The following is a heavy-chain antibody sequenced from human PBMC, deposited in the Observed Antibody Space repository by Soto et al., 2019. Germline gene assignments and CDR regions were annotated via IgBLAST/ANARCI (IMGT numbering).Heavy chain of an antibody. CDR1: GFTFRQYW. V-gene: IGHV3-7*01. CDR3: ARNGGWYRLDY. CDR2: IHPDGSVK. J-gene: IGHJ4*02. D-gene: IGHD6-19*01. Sequence: EVQLVESGGGLVQPGGSLRLSCVDSGFTFRQYWMTWVRQAPGKGLEWVANIHPDGSVKELADSVKGRFTISRDNAQKSLYLQMNSLRGEDTAVYYCARNGGWYRLDYWGQGTLVTVSS.